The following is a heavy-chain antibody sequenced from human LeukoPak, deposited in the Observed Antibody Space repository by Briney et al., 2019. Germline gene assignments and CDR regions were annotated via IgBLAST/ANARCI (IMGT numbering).Heavy chain of an antibody. CDR1: GYTFTGYY. J-gene: IGHJ4*02. CDR3: ASLSIAAAGRTFDY. Sequence: ASVKVSCKASGYTFTGYYMHWVRQAPGQGLEWMGRINPNSGGTNYAQKFQGGVTMTRDTSISTAYMELSRLRSDDTAVYYCASLSIAAAGRTFDYWGQGTLVTVSS. CDR2: INPNSGGT. V-gene: IGHV1-2*06. D-gene: IGHD6-13*01.